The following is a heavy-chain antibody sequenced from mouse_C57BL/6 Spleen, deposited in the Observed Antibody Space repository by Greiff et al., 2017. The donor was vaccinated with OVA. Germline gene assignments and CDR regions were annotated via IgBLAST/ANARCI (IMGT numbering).Heavy chain of an antibody. CDR2: IYPGSGST. D-gene: IGHD2-3*01. V-gene: IGHV1-55*01. J-gene: IGHJ4*01. Sequence: QVQLQQPGAELVKPGASVKMSCKASGYTFTSYWITWVKQRPGQGLEWIGDIYPGSGSTNYNEKFKSKATLTVDTSSSTAYMQLSSLTSEDSAVYYCARSSIYDGYHYYAMDYWGQGTSVTVSS. CDR3: ARSSIYDGYHYYAMDY. CDR1: GYTFTSYW.